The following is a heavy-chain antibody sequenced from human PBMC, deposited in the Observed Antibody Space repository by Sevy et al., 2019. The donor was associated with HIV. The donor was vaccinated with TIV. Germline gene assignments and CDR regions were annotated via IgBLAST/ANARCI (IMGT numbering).Heavy chain of an antibody. CDR2: IYHSGNT. Sequence: SETLSLTCAVSGGSIRSGVYSWNWIRQPPGKGLEWIGYIYHSGNTYYNPSLKGRVTISIDTSKNQFSLKMSSVTAADTAIYYSSRDGGTMTTPSAFDIWGQGAMVTVSS. V-gene: IGHV4-30-2*01. CDR1: GGSIRSGVYS. D-gene: IGHD4-17*01. J-gene: IGHJ3*02. CDR3: SRDGGTMTTPSAFDI.